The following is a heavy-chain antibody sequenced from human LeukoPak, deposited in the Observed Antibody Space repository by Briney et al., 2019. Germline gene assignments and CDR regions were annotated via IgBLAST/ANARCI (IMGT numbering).Heavy chain of an antibody. D-gene: IGHD2-21*01. Sequence: GSLRLSCAASGFTFSNYNMNWVRHAPGKGLEWVSSITSSSSYIYYADSVKGRFTISRDNAKNSLYLQMNSLRAEDTAVYFCARYSEVYYYVDVWGAGTTVIVSS. V-gene: IGHV3-21*01. CDR2: ITSSSSYI. CDR3: ARYSEVYYYVDV. CDR1: GFTFSNYN. J-gene: IGHJ6*03.